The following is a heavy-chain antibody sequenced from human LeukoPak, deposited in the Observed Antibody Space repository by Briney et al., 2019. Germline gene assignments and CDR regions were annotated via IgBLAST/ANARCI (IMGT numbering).Heavy chain of an antibody. CDR1: GYSFTSYW. CDR2: IYPGDSDT. D-gene: IGHD3-22*01. Sequence: KYGESLKISCKGSGYSFTSYWIGWVRQMPGKGLEWMGIIYPGDSDTRYSPSFQGQVTISADKSISTAYLQWSSLKASDTAMYYCARGLNDYYDSSGYYGLDYWGQGTLVTVSS. CDR3: ARGLNDYYDSSGYYGLDY. J-gene: IGHJ4*02. V-gene: IGHV5-51*01.